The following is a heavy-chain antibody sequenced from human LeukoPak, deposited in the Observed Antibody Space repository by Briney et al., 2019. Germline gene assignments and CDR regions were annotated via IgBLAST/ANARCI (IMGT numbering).Heavy chain of an antibody. D-gene: IGHD6-19*01. J-gene: IGHJ4*02. V-gene: IGHV3-33*01. CDR1: GFTFSSYG. CDR2: IWYDGSNK. CDR3: ARVGDSSGWYCFDY. Sequence: GGSLTLSCAASGFTFSSYGMHWLRQAPGKGLEWVAVIWYDGSNKYYADSVKGRFTISRDNSKNTLYLQMNSLRAEDTAVYYCARVGDSSGWYCFDYWGQGTLVTVSS.